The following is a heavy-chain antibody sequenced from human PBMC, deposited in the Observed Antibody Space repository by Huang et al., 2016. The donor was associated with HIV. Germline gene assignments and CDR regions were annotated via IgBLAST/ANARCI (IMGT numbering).Heavy chain of an antibody. J-gene: IGHJ6*03. CDR2: INHSAST. V-gene: IGHV4-34*01. CDR3: ARGQGGYYYYYMDV. CDR1: GGSFSGYY. Sequence: QVQLQQWGAGLLRPSETLSLPCAVYGGSFSGYYGTWSRQHPGKGLEWIGEINHSASTTYNPPLKSRVTISVDTSMNQFSLTLTSVTAAYTAVYYCARGQGGYYYYYMDVWGKGTTVTVSS.